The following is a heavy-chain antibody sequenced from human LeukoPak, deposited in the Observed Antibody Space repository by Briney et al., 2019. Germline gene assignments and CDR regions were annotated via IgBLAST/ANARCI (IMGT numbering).Heavy chain of an antibody. D-gene: IGHD3-16*01. CDR1: GLTFSSYA. J-gene: IGHJ4*02. CDR2: ISGSGGST. Sequence: GGSLRLSCAASGLTFSSYAMSWVRQAPGKGLEWVSVISGSGGSTYYADSVKGRLTISRDNSKNTLYLQMNSLRAEDTAVYYCARGTGDLGELDYWGQGTLVTISS. CDR3: ARGTGDLGELDY. V-gene: IGHV3-23*01.